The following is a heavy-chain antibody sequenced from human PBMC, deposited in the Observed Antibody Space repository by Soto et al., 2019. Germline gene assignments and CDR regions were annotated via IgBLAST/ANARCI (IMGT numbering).Heavy chain of an antibody. D-gene: IGHD4-17*01. CDR2: ISGSGGST. J-gene: IGHJ6*02. Sequence: PGGSLRLSCAASGFTFSSYAMSWVRQAPGKGLEWVSAISGSGGSTYYADSVKGRFTISRDNSKNTLYPQMNSLRAEDTAVYYCAKDLTPTVTTLRYYYYGMDVWGQGTTVTVSS. CDR1: GFTFSSYA. V-gene: IGHV3-23*01. CDR3: AKDLTPTVTTLRYYYYGMDV.